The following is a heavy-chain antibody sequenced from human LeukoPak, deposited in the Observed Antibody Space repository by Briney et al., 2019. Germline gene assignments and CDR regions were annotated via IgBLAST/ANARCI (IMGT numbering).Heavy chain of an antibody. V-gene: IGHV3-30*02. CDR1: GFTFSSYG. D-gene: IGHD3-10*01. J-gene: IGHJ5*02. CDR2: IRYDGSNK. Sequence: PGGSLRLSCAASGFTFSSYGMHWVRQAPGKGLEWVAFIRYDGSNKYYADSVRGRFTISRDNSKNTLYLQMNSLRAEDTAVYYCAKARAGYYGSGSYGNNWFDPWGQGTLVTVSS. CDR3: AKARAGYYGSGSYGNNWFDP.